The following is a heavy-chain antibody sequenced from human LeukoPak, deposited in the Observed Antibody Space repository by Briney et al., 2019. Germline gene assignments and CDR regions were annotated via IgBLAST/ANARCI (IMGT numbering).Heavy chain of an antibody. CDR3: ARDLIAVAGREYYFDY. Sequence: GGSLRLSCAASGFTFSSYSMNWVRQAPGKGLEWVSSISSSSSYIYYADSVKGRFTISSDNAKNSLYMQMNRLRAEDTDVYYCARDLIAVAGREYYFDYWGQGTLVTVSS. V-gene: IGHV3-21*01. CDR2: ISSSSSYI. CDR1: GFTFSSYS. D-gene: IGHD6-19*01. J-gene: IGHJ4*02.